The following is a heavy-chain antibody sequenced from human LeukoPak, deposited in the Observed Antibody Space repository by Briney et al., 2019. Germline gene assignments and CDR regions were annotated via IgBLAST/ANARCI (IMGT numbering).Heavy chain of an antibody. V-gene: IGHV3-21*01. CDR2: ISSSSSYI. Sequence: GALRLSRAASGFTFSRYSMNWVRQAPGKGLEWVSSISSSSSYIYYADSVKGRFTISRGNAKNSLYLQMNSLRAEDTAVYYCASEGLFYWGQGTLVTVSS. J-gene: IGHJ4*02. CDR3: ASEGLFY. CDR1: GFTFSRYS. D-gene: IGHD3-22*01.